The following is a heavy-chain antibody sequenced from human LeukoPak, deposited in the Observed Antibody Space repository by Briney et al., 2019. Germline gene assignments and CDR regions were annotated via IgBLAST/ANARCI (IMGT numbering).Heavy chain of an antibody. CDR1: GGSISSSSYY. J-gene: IGHJ3*02. CDR3: ARDLMVRGVVRAFDI. Sequence: SETLSLTCTVSGGSISSSSYYWGWIRQPPGKGLEWIGSIYYSGSTYYNPSLKSRVTISVDKSKNQFSLKLSSVTAADTAVYYCARDLMVRGVVRAFDIWGQGTMVTVSS. CDR2: IYYSGST. D-gene: IGHD3-10*01. V-gene: IGHV4-39*07.